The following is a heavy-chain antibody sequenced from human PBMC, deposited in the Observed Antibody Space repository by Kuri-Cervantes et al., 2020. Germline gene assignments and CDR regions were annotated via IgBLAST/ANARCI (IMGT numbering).Heavy chain of an antibody. J-gene: IGHJ6*03. V-gene: IGHV3-30*19. CDR2: ISYDGSNK. CDR1: GFTFSSYG. Sequence: GESLKISCAASGFTFSSYGMHWVRQAPGKGLEWVAVISYDGSNKYYADSVKGRFTISRDNSKNTLYLQMNSLRADATAVYYCARVYRQQRVRSLVNPDRLYYYYYYMDVWGKGTTVTVSS. CDR3: ARVYRQQRVRSLVNPDRLYYYYYYMDV. D-gene: IGHD6-13*01.